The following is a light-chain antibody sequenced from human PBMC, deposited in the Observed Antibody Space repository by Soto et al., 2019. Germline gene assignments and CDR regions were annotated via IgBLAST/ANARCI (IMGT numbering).Light chain of an antibody. CDR2: KAS. Sequence: DIQMTQSPSTLSASVGDRVTITCRASQSISSWLAWYQQKPGKAPNLLIYKASSLEGGVPSRFSGSGSGTEFTLTISSLQPDDFATYYCQQYNSYWTSGQGTKVEIK. CDR1: QSISSW. CDR3: QQYNSYWT. V-gene: IGKV1-5*03. J-gene: IGKJ1*01.